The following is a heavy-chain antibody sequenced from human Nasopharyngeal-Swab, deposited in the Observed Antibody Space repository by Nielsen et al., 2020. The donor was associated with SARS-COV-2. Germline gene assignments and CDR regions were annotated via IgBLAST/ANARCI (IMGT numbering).Heavy chain of an antibody. CDR2: ISYDGSNK. V-gene: IGHV3-30*18. CDR1: GFTFSSYG. CDR3: AKGPYYYYYMDV. Sequence: GGSLRLSCAASGFTFSSYGMHWVRQAPGKGLEWVAVISYDGSNKYYADSVKGRFTISRDNSKSTLYLQMNSLRAEDTAVYYCAKGPYYYYYMDVWGKGTTVTVSS. J-gene: IGHJ6*03.